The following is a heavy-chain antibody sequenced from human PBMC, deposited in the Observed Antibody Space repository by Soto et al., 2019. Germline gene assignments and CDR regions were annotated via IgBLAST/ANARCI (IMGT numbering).Heavy chain of an antibody. J-gene: IGHJ5*02. V-gene: IGHV4-39*01. CDR2: IYYSGST. Sequence: SETLSLTCTVSGGSISSSSYYWGWIRQTPGKGLEWIGSIYYSGSTYYNQSLKSRVTISVDTSKNQFSLKLSSVTAADTAVYYCARHVGYCSGGSCYRNWFDPWGQGTPVTVSS. CDR3: ARHVGYCSGGSCYRNWFDP. D-gene: IGHD2-15*01. CDR1: GGSISSSSYY.